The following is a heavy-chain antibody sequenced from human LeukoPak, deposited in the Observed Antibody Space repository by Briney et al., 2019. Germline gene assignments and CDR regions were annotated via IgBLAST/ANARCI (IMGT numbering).Heavy chain of an antibody. Sequence: GGSLRLSCAASGFTFSSYAMSWVRQPPGKGLEWVSAISGSGGSTYYPDSVKGRFTISRDNSKNTLYLQMNSLRAEDTAVYYCVKGGGRRDGYNYFDYWGQGTLVTVSS. V-gene: IGHV3-23*01. J-gene: IGHJ4*02. D-gene: IGHD5-24*01. CDR2: ISGSGGST. CDR1: GFTFSSYA. CDR3: VKGGGRRDGYNYFDY.